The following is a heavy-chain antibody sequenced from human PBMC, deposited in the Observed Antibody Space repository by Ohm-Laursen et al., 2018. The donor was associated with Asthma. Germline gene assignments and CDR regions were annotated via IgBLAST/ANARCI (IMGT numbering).Heavy chain of an antibody. CDR2: ISAYNGNT. Sequence: ASVKVSCKASGYTFTNYGFSWVRQAPGQGLEWMAWISAYNGNTNYAPKFQDRVTMTTETSTSTAYMELRGLRSDDTAVYYCAREATVITRYFDSWGQGILVTVSS. D-gene: IGHD4-23*01. CDR3: AREATVITRYFDS. V-gene: IGHV1-18*04. J-gene: IGHJ4*02. CDR1: GYTFTNYG.